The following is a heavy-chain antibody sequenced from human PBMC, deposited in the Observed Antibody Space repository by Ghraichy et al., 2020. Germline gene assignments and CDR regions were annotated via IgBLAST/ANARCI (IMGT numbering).Heavy chain of an antibody. J-gene: IGHJ4*02. Sequence: GGSLRLSCAASGFTLTSYGMSWVRQAPGRGLEWVSAISGSGGHTFYIDSVKGRFTISRDNSKSTLYMQMNSLRAEDTAVYYCAKVIADYGSESYSLDYWGPGTLVTVSS. D-gene: IGHD3-10*01. CDR1: GFTLTSYG. CDR3: AKVIADYGSESYSLDY. V-gene: IGHV3-23*01. CDR2: ISGSGGHT.